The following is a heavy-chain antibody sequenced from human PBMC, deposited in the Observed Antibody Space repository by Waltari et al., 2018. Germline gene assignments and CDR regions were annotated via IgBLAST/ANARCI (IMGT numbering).Heavy chain of an antibody. V-gene: IGHV1-2*04. CDR1: GYTFTDYY. Sequence: QVRLVQSGAEMKEPGASVKVSCKASGYTFTDYYIHWVRQAPGQGLEWMGWIYPSTGATNGTQNFQGWVTMTRDTSINTAYMELRRLIYDDTALYYCARDGRPCITIHRLSNWFDPWGQGTLVTVSS. D-gene: IGHD1-20*01. J-gene: IGHJ5*02. CDR3: ARDGRPCITIHRLSNWFDP. CDR2: IYPSTGAT.